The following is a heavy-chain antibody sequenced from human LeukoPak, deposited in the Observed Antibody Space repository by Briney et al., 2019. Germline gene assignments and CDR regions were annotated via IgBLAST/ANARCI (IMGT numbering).Heavy chain of an antibody. CDR2: ISDSGST. CDR1: GGSMKNYY. CDR3: ARYDYGDCWFDP. V-gene: IGHV4-59*01. J-gene: IGHJ5*02. Sequence: SETLSLTCTVSGGSMKNYYWSWIRQAPGKGLEWIGYISDSGSTNYNPSLRSRVTISVDTSKNQFSLKLSSVTAADTALYYCARYDYGDCWFDPWGQGTLVTVSS. D-gene: IGHD4-17*01.